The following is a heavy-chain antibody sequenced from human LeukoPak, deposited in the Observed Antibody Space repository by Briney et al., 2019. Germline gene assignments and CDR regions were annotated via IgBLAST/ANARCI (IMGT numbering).Heavy chain of an antibody. J-gene: IGHJ4*02. CDR2: ISDNEGRT. CDR1: GFTFNYYA. V-gene: IGHV3-23*01. D-gene: IGHD2-21*02. Sequence: GGSLRLSDAASGFTFNYYAMSWVRQASGKGLEWVSGISDNEGRTYYTDSVKGLFTISRDDSKNTVYLQMNNLRADDTAVYFCARHDCFIPYCGQGTLVTVSS. CDR3: ARHDCFIPY.